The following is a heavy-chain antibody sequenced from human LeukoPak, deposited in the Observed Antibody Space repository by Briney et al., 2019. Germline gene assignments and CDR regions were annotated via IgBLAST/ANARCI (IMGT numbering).Heavy chain of an antibody. J-gene: IGHJ5*02. CDR1: GYSFTNYW. CDR3: ARHPRIAAAGTGENWFDP. V-gene: IGHV5-51*01. D-gene: IGHD6-13*01. CDR2: IYPGDSDT. Sequence: RAGESLKISCKGSGYSFTNYWIGWVRQMPGKGLEWMGIIYPGDSDTRYSPSFQGQVTISADKSISTAYLQWSSLKASDTAMYYCARHPRIAAAGTGENWFDPWGQGTLVTVSS.